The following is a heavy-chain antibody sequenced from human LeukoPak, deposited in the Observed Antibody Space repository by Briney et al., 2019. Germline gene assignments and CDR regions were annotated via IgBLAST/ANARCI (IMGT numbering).Heavy chain of an antibody. D-gene: IGHD3-16*01. Sequence: GGSLRLSCAASGFTFSSYWIHWVRQGPGKGLEWVSPIDGNGRTTTYADSVKGRFTISRDNAKNTLYLQMNSLRAEDTAVYYCVSNNYENYHTSFDYWGQGTLVRVSS. CDR3: VSNNYENYHTSFDY. CDR2: IDGNGRTT. V-gene: IGHV3-74*01. J-gene: IGHJ4*02. CDR1: GFTFSSYW.